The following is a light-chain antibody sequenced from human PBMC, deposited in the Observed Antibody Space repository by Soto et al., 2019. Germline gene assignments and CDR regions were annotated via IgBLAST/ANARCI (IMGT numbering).Light chain of an antibody. J-gene: IGKJ1*01. V-gene: IGKV1-39*01. CDR3: QQSYITPLT. CDR2: AAS. Sequence: DIKMTQSPSSLSASVGDRVTITCRASQSISSYLNWYQQKPGKAPKLLIYAASSLQSGVPSRFSGSGSGTDFTLTISSLQPEDFATYYCQQSYITPLTFCQGSKVDVK. CDR1: QSISSY.